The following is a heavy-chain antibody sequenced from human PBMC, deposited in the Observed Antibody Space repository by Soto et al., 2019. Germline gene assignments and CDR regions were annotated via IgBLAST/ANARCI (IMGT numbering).Heavy chain of an antibody. CDR3: VRDGPGGSHCRTGVCLFDY. CDR1: GFTFSTNA. D-gene: IGHD2-8*02. CDR2: ISSSGGTT. Sequence: GGSLRLSCAASGFTFSTNAMHWVRQAPGKGLEYVAGISSSGGTTYYANSVKDRFTISRDNSKKTLSLQMGSLRVEDMAVYYCVRDGPGGSHCRTGVCLFDYWGQGTPVTVSS. J-gene: IGHJ4*02. V-gene: IGHV3-64*01.